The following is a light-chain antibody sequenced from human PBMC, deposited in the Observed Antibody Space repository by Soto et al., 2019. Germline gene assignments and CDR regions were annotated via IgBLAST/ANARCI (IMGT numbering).Light chain of an antibody. CDR3: SSYATSGTHVA. J-gene: IGLJ2*01. CDR1: SSDVGAYNF. V-gene: IGLV2-14*01. Sequence: QSALTQPASVSGSPGQAITISCTGTSSDVGAYNFVSWYQHHPGKAPKLIIHDVSTRPSGVSDRFSASKSGNTASLTISGLQAEDEADYYCSSYATSGTHVAFGGGTKLTVL. CDR2: DVS.